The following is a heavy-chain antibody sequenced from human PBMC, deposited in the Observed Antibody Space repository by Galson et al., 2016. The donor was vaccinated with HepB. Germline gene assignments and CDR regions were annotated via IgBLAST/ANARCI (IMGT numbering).Heavy chain of an antibody. V-gene: IGHV5-51*01. J-gene: IGHJ5*02. CDR2: IYPGDSAS. D-gene: IGHD3-16*01. Sequence: QSGAEVKKPGESLKIPCKGSGYSFTSYWIVWVRQMPGKGLEWMGSIYPGDSASRYSPSFQGHVTISVDKSINTAYLHWSGLKASDTAIYYCARRGGWGAKESFDPWGQGTLVTVAS. CDR3: ARRGGWGAKESFDP. CDR1: GYSFTSYW.